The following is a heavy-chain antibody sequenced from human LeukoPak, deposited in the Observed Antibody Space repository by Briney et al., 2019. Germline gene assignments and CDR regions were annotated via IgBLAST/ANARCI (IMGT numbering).Heavy chain of an antibody. CDR2: ISSSSSYI. CDR1: GFTFSSYS. Sequence: GGSLRLSCAASGFTFSSYSMNWVRQAPGKGLEWVSSISSSSSYIYYADSVKGRFTFSRDNAKNSLYLQMNSLRAEDTAVYYCASHLYYDILTGYLPLEPWGQGTLVTVSS. J-gene: IGHJ5*02. CDR3: ASHLYYDILTGYLPLEP. V-gene: IGHV3-21*01. D-gene: IGHD3-9*01.